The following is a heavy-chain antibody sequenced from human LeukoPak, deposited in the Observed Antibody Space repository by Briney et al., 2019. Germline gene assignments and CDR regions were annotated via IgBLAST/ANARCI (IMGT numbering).Heavy chain of an antibody. CDR3: AKGIEGYYYYTMDV. CDR2: IYSGGST. Sequence: GGSLRLSCAASGFTVSSNYMSWVRQAPGKGLEWVSVIYSGGSTYYADSVKGRFTISRDNSKNTLYLQMNSLRAEDTAVYYCAKGIEGYYYYTMDVWGQGTTVTVSS. V-gene: IGHV3-53*05. CDR1: GFTVSSNY. J-gene: IGHJ6*02. D-gene: IGHD2-21*01.